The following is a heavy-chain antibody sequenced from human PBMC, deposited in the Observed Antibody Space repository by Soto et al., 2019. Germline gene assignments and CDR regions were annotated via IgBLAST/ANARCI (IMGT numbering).Heavy chain of an antibody. Sequence: PGGSLRLSCTASGFTFSSYAMSWVRQAPGKGLEWVSAISGSGGNTYYADSVKGRSTISRDNSKNTLYLQMNSLRAEDTAVYYCAKRITARPFDYRGQGALVTVSS. V-gene: IGHV3-23*01. CDR2: ISGSGGNT. CDR1: GFTFSSYA. CDR3: AKRITARPFDY. D-gene: IGHD6-6*01. J-gene: IGHJ4*02.